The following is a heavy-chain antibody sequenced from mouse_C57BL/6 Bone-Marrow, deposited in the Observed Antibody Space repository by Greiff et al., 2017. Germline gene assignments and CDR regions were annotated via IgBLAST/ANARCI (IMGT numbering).Heavy chain of an antibody. CDR1: GFTFNTYA. D-gene: IGHD1-1*01. Sequence: EVMLVESGGGLVQPKGSLKLSCAASGFTFNTYAMHWVRQAPGKGLEWVARIRSKSSNYATYYADSVKDRFTISRDDSQSMLYLQMNNLKTEDTAMYYCVRVALYYYGSSPYYYAMDYWGQGTSVTVSS. CDR3: VRVALYYYGSSPYYYAMDY. J-gene: IGHJ4*01. V-gene: IGHV10-3*01. CDR2: IRSKSSNYAT.